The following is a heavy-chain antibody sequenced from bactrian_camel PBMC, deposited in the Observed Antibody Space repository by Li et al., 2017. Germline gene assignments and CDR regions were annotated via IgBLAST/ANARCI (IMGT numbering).Heavy chain of an antibody. D-gene: IGHD6*01. CDR1: GFTFSPYS. CDR3: VRDRGLAVPAGSFDY. CDR2: VRSDGTDA. Sequence: HVQLVESGGGLVQPGGFLRLSCAASGFTFSPYSMTWVRQAPGEGLEWVSSVRSDGTDAYYAESVKGRFTISRDNAKNTINLELNSLKIEDTAMYYCVRDRGLAVPAGSFDYWAQGTQVTVS. J-gene: IGHJ6*01. V-gene: IGHV3S6*01.